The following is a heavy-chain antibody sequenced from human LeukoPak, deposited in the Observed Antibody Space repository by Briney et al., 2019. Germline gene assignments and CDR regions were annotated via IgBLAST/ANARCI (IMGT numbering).Heavy chain of an antibody. D-gene: IGHD5-18*01. J-gene: IGHJ5*02. CDR2: INHSGST. Sequence: SETLSLTCAVYGGSFSGYYWSWIRQPPGKGLEWIGEINHSGSTNYNPSLKSRVTISVDTSKNQLSLKLSSVTAADTAVYYCARGKGYSYGYFWFDPWGQGTLVTVSS. CDR1: GGSFSGYY. CDR3: ARGKGYSYGYFWFDP. V-gene: IGHV4-34*01.